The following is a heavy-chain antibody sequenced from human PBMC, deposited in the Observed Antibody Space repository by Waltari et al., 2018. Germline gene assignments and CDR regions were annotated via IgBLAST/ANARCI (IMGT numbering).Heavy chain of an antibody. CDR3: AKDAVPSQQLVPWFDP. V-gene: IGHV3-23*04. CDR1: GFTFSSYA. Sequence: EVQLVESVGGLVQPGGSLRLSCAASGFTFSSYAMSWVRQAPGKGLEWVSAISGSGGSTYYADSVKGRFTISRDNSKNTLYLQMNSLRAEDTAVYYCAKDAVPSQQLVPWFDPWGQGTLVTVSS. J-gene: IGHJ5*02. CDR2: ISGSGGST. D-gene: IGHD6-13*01.